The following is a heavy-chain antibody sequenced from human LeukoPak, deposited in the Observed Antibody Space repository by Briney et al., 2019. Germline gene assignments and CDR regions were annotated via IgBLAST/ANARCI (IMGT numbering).Heavy chain of an antibody. V-gene: IGHV4-59*01. Sequence: SETLSLTCTVSGGPISSYYWSWIRQPPGKGLEWIGYIYYSGSTNYNPSLKSRVTISVDTSKNQFSLKLSSVTAADTAVYYCARGLIVGAIRFYFDYWGQGTLVTVSS. D-gene: IGHD1-26*01. J-gene: IGHJ4*02. CDR2: IYYSGST. CDR1: GGPISSYY. CDR3: ARGLIVGAIRFYFDY.